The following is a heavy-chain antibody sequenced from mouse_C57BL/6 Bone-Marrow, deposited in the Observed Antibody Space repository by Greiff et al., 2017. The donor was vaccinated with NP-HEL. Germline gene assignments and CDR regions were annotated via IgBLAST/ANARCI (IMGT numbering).Heavy chain of an antibody. Sequence: QVHVKQSGAELARPGASVKMSCKASGYTFTSYTMHWVKQRPGQGLEWIGYINPSSGYTKYNQKFKDKATLTADKSSSTAYMQLSSLTSEDSAVYYCARLRPYYYGSSHYFDYWGQGTTLTVSS. D-gene: IGHD1-1*01. CDR2: INPSSGYT. CDR3: ARLRPYYYGSSHYFDY. V-gene: IGHV1-4*01. J-gene: IGHJ2*01. CDR1: GYTFTSYT.